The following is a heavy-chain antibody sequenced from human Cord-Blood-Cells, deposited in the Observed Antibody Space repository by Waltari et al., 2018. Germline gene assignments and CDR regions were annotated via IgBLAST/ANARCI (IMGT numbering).Heavy chain of an antibody. D-gene: IGHD1-1*01. CDR3: ARRTYPQYWNYYYYYGMDV. J-gene: IGHJ6*02. V-gene: IGHV5-51*01. CDR1: GYSFTSYW. Sequence: EVQLVQSGAEVKKPGESLKISCKGSGYSFTSYWIGWVRQIPGKGLEWMGIIYPGDSDTRYSPSFQGQVTISADKSISTAYLQWSSLKASDTAMYYCARRTYPQYWNYYYYYGMDVWGQGTTVTVSS. CDR2: IYPGDSDT.